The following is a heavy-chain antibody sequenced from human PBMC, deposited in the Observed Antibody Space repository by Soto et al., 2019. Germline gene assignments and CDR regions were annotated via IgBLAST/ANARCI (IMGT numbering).Heavy chain of an antibody. Sequence: GGSLRLSCAASGFTFDDYAMHWVRQAPGKGLEWVAVIWYDGSNKYYADSVKGRFTISRDNSKNTLYLQMNSLRAEDTAVYYCARDGYCSGGSCYSVPVFDYWGQGTLVTVSS. CDR2: IWYDGSNK. CDR3: ARDGYCSGGSCYSVPVFDY. D-gene: IGHD2-15*01. J-gene: IGHJ4*02. V-gene: IGHV3-33*08. CDR1: GFTFDDYA.